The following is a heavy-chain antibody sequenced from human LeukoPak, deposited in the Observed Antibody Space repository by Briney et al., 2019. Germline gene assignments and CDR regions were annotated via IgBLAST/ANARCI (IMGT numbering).Heavy chain of an antibody. D-gene: IGHD3-9*01. CDR1: GYTFTSYD. V-gene: IGHV1-8*03. CDR3: ARGSSYYDILTGYGDY. Sequence: GASVKVSCKASGYTFTSYDINWVRQAAGQGLEWVGWMNPNSGNTGYAQKFRGRVTITRNTSISTVYMELSSLRSEDTAVYYCARGSSYYDILTGYGDYWGQGTLVTVSS. CDR2: MNPNSGNT. J-gene: IGHJ4*02.